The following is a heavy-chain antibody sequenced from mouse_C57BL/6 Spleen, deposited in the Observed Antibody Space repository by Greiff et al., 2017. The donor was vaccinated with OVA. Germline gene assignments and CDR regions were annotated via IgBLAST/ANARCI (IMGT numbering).Heavy chain of an antibody. CDR3: ASPLTTVVARNWFAY. V-gene: IGHV1-81*01. J-gene: IGHJ3*01. Sequence: QVQLQQSGAELARPGASVKLSCKASGYTFTSYGISWVKQRTGQGLEWIGEIYPRSGNTYYNEKFKGKATLTADKSSSTAYMELRSLTSEDSAVYFCASPLTTVVARNWFAYWGQGTLVTVSA. CDR2: IYPRSGNT. D-gene: IGHD1-1*01. CDR1: GYTFTSYG.